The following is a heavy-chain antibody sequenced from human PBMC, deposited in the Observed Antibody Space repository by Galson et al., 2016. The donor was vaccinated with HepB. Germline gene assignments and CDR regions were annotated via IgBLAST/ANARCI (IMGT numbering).Heavy chain of an antibody. V-gene: IGHV3-30*18. CDR2: ISHDGSNK. Sequence: SLRLSCAASGLILSRYGLHWVRQTPGKGLEWVAVISHDGSNKYYGDSVKGRFTISRDNSKNTVSLQLNSLRLEDTAVYYCAKQPTYTYASGGYHLDDWGQGTLVTVSS. CDR3: AKQPTYTYASGGYHLDD. CDR1: GLILSRYG. J-gene: IGHJ4*02. D-gene: IGHD3-22*01.